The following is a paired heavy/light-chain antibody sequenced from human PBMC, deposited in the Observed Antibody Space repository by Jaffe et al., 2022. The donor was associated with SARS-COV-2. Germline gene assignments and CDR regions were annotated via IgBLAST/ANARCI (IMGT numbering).Heavy chain of an antibody. V-gene: IGHV2-5*02. J-gene: IGHJ4*02. CDR1: GFSLSTTGVG. Sequence: QITLKESGPTLVKPTQTLTLTCTFSGFSLSTTGVGVGWIRQPPGKALEWLALIFWDNDKRYSPSLKSRLTITKDTSKNQVVLTMTNMDPVDTATYYCALRRDYDGSNYVWGQGTLVAVSS. CDR3: ALRRDYDGSNYV. D-gene: IGHD3-22*01. CDR2: IFWDNDK.
Light chain of an antibody. CDR3: HQRSLWPWT. J-gene: IGKJ1*01. CDR1: QSVSTY. Sequence: EILLTQSPATLSLSPGERATLSCRASQSVSTYLAWYQHRPGQAPRLLIFDSSNRATGIPARFSGSGSETDFTLTISSLEPEDFAVYYCHQRSLWPWTFGQGAKVEIK. CDR2: DSS. V-gene: IGKV3-11*01.